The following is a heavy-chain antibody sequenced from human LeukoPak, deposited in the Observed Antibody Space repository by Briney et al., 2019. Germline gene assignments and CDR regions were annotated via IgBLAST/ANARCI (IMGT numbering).Heavy chain of an antibody. CDR1: GGSISSGGYY. D-gene: IGHD2-8*02. J-gene: IGHJ5*02. CDR3: ARGHGGVVGWFAP. Sequence: SQTLSLTCTVSGGSISSGGYYWSWIRQPPGKGLEWIGHISYSGSTNYNPSLKSRVTMSVDTSKNQFSLKVTSVTAADTAVYYCARGHGGVVGWFAPWGRGTLVTVSS. CDR2: ISYSGST. V-gene: IGHV4-61*08.